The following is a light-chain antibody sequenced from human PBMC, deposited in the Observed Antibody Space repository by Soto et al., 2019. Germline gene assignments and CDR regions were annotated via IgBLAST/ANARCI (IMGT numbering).Light chain of an antibody. CDR1: SSNIGSDY. Sequence: QLVLTQPPSVSAAPGQKVTISCSGTSSNIGSDYVSWYQKVPGTAPKLLIYENDKRPSGISDRFSGSKSGTSATLGITGLQTGDEGDYYCATWDTSLSGFWVFGGGTKVTVL. CDR3: ATWDTSLSGFWV. CDR2: END. J-gene: IGLJ3*02. V-gene: IGLV1-51*01.